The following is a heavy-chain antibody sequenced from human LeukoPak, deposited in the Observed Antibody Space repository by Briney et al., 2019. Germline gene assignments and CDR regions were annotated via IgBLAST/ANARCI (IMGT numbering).Heavy chain of an antibody. D-gene: IGHD6-13*01. Sequence: GGSLRLSCAASGFSFSRAWMSWVRQAPGKGLEWVGRIKSKSDGGTTDYAAPVKGRFTISRDDSKNTLYLQMNSLKTEDTAVYYCAKEQDSRLAFDYWGQGTLVTVSS. CDR1: GFSFSRAW. V-gene: IGHV3-15*01. J-gene: IGHJ4*02. CDR2: IKSKSDGGTT. CDR3: AKEQDSRLAFDY.